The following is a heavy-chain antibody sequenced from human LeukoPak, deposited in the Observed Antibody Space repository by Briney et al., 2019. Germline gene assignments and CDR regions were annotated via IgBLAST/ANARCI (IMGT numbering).Heavy chain of an antibody. Sequence: GGSLRLSCAASGFTFSSYGMHWVRQAPGKGREWVAFIRYDGSNKYYADSVKGRLTISRDNSKNTLYLQMNSLRAEDTAVYYCPTPPYSSSWFDPWGQGTLVTVSS. D-gene: IGHD6-19*01. CDR2: IRYDGSNK. CDR1: GFTFSSYG. CDR3: PTPPYSSSWFDP. V-gene: IGHV3-30*02. J-gene: IGHJ5*02.